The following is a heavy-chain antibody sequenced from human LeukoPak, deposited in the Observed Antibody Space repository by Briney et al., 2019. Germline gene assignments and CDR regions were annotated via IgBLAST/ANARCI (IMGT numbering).Heavy chain of an antibody. V-gene: IGHV3-66*01. J-gene: IGHJ4*02. CDR3: ATDPVDIVDTTDFDY. CDR2: IYSGGST. D-gene: IGHD5-12*01. Sequence: GGSLRLSCAASGFTVSSNYMSWGRQAPGKGLEWVSVIYSGGSTYYADSVKGRFTISRDNSKNTLYLQMNSLRAEDTAVYYCATDPVDIVDTTDFDYWGQGTLVTVSS. CDR1: GFTVSSNY.